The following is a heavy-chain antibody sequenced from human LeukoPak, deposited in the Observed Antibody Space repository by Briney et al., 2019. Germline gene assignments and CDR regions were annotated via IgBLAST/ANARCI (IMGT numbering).Heavy chain of an antibody. J-gene: IGHJ4*02. CDR3: ARVGARRDGYNYFDY. CDR1: GYTFTSYY. Sequence: GASVKVSCKASGYTFTSYYLHWVRQAPGQGLEWMGIINPSGGSTRNAQKFQGRVTMTRDTSTSTVYMELSSLRSEDTAVYYCARVGARRDGYNYFDYWGQGTLVTVSS. CDR2: INPSGGST. V-gene: IGHV1-46*01. D-gene: IGHD5-24*01.